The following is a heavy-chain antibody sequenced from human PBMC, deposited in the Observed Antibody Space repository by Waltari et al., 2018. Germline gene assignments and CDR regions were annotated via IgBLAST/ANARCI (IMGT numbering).Heavy chain of an antibody. V-gene: IGHV4-59*08. CDR3: ARHSKYYYDSSGYYFRH. Sequence: QVQLQESGPGLVKPSETLSLTCTVSGGSISSYYWSWIRQPPGKGLEWIGYIYYSGSTNYNPSLKSRVTISVDTSKNQFSLKLSSVTAADTAVYYCARHSKYYYDSSGYYFRHWGQGTLVTVSS. J-gene: IGHJ1*01. CDR1: GGSISSYY. D-gene: IGHD3-22*01. CDR2: IYYSGST.